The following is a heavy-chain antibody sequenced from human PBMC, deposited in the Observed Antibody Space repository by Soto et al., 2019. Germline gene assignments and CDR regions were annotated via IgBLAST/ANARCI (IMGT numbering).Heavy chain of an antibody. V-gene: IGHV1-3*01. Sequence: QVQLVQSGAEVKKPGASVKVSCKASGYTFTSYAMHWVRQAPGQRLEWMGWINAGNGNTKYSQKFQGRVTITRDRAASKGYMELSSRRSEDTAVYYCAMVGGYCSSAGCYAWVFGYWGQGTLDTVSS. D-gene: IGHD2-2*01. CDR1: GYTFTSYA. CDR3: AMVGGYCSSAGCYAWVFGY. CDR2: INAGNGNT. J-gene: IGHJ4*02.